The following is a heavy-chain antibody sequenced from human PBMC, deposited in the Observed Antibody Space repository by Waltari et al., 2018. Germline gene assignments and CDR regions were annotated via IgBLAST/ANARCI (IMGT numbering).Heavy chain of an antibody. J-gene: IGHJ4*02. V-gene: IGHV3-30*03. CDR2: VSFEETTQ. CDR3: ASVTGTGY. Sequence: QVHLVESGGGVVQPGGSLRLSCAGSGFNFNDYGIHWVRQAPGKGLEWLAVVSFEETTQYYADSVKGRFTSSRDKSMNTVYLEMNSLRPDDTAMYYCASVTGTGYWGQGTLVTVSS. CDR1: GFNFNDYG. D-gene: IGHD1-1*01.